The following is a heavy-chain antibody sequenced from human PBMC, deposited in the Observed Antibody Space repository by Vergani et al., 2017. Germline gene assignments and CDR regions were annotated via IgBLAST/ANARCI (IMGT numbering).Heavy chain of an antibody. CDR3: ATLWFGEDGMDV. CDR1: GGSISSYY. D-gene: IGHD3-10*01. Sequence: QVQLQESGPGLVKPSETLSLTCTVSGGSISSYYWSWIRQPPGKGLEWIGYIYYSGSTSYNPSLKSRVTISVDTSKNQFSLKLSSVTAADTAVYYCATLWFGEDGMDVWGQGTTVTVSS. V-gene: IGHV4-59*01. CDR2: IYYSGST. J-gene: IGHJ6*02.